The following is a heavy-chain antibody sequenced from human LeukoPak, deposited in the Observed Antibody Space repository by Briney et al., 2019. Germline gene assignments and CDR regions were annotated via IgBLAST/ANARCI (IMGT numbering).Heavy chain of an antibody. D-gene: IGHD6-13*01. Sequence: PSETLSLTCAVYGGSFSGYYWSWIRQPPGKGLEWIGEINHSGSTNYNPSLKSRVTISVDTSKNQFSLKLSSVTAADTAVYYCARAGSLLSSSSWFDYWGQGTLVTVSS. V-gene: IGHV4-34*01. CDR1: GGSFSGYY. CDR3: ARAGSLLSSSSWFDY. CDR2: INHSGST. J-gene: IGHJ4*02.